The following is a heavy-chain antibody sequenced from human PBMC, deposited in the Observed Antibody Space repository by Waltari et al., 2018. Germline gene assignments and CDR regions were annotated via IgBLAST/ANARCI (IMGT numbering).Heavy chain of an antibody. Sequence: EVQLVESGGGLVQPGRSLRLSCAASGFTFDDYAMHWVRQAPGKGLEWVSGISWNSGSIGYADSVKGRFTISRDNAKNSLYLQMNSLRAEDTALYYCAKRGYSEYYFDYWGQGTLVTVSS. CDR2: ISWNSGSI. D-gene: IGHD5-18*01. CDR1: GFTFDDYA. J-gene: IGHJ4*02. V-gene: IGHV3-9*01. CDR3: AKRGYSEYYFDY.